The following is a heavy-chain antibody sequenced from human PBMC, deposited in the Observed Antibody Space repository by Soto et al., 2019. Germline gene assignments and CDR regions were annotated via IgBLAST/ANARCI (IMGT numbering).Heavy chain of an antibody. CDR2: IIPIFCTA. CDR3: ARALHIQLWPDPYYYYGMDV. V-gene: IGHV1-69*13. D-gene: IGHD5-18*01. J-gene: IGHJ6*02. CDR1: GGTFSSYA. Sequence: ASVKVSCKASGGTFSSYAISWVRQAPGQGLEWMGGIIPIFCTANYAQKFQGRVTITADESTSTAYMGLSSLGSEATAVYYWARALHIQLWPDPYYYYGMDVWGQGTTVTVSS.